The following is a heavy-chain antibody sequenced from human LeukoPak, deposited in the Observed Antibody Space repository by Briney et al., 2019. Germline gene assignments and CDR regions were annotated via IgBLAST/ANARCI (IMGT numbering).Heavy chain of an antibody. D-gene: IGHD5-24*01. J-gene: IGHJ5*02. V-gene: IGHV5-51*01. CDR1: GYGFAHYW. CDR2: LYLGDSET. CDR3: ARDYSNTDGFNP. Sequence: GGALNISLQGSGYGFAHYWIAWVRQVPGKGLECMGILYLGDSETRYSPSFHGQVPVSADKSISPVYLQWSSLKTSDTAMYYCARDYSNTDGFNPWGQGTPVTVSS.